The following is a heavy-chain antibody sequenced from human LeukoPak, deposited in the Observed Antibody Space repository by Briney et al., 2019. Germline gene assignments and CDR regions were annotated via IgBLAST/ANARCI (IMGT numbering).Heavy chain of an antibody. V-gene: IGHV4-30-4*08. CDR3: ASTNCSSASCYGASWFDP. D-gene: IGHD2-2*01. CDR2: IYYSGNT. Sequence: TSQTLSLTCTVSGGSISSGDYYWSWIRQPPGKGLEWIGYIYYSGNTFHYNPSLKSRVNISVDTSKNQFSLRLSSVTAVDTAVYYCASTNCSSASCYGASWFDPWGQGTLITVSS. J-gene: IGHJ5*02. CDR1: GGSISSGDYY.